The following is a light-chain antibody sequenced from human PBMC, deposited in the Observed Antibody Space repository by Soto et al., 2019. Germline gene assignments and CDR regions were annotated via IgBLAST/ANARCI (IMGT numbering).Light chain of an antibody. V-gene: IGKV3-15*01. CDR1: QDVMYD. J-gene: IGKJ1*01. CDR2: GAS. Sequence: EIVLTQSPAALSVSPGGRATLSCRASQDVMYDLAWYQQKPGQAPRLLVYGASTRATDAPPRFRGSGSGREFSLTISSLKSEDFATYYCQQYRSWPRTFGQGTKVDIK. CDR3: QQYRSWPRT.